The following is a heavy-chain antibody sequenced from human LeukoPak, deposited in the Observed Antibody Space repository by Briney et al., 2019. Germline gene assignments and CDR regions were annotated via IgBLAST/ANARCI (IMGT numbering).Heavy chain of an antibody. CDR3: ATDHIGGSNYFEY. V-gene: IGHV1-69*06. Sequence: SVKVTCKASGGSFRRYGISWVRQAPGQGLEWMGRITPMSGTVNYAQKFQGRVTINADTSTSIAYLELGSLRSQDTAVYYCATDHIGGSNYFEYWGQGTLVTVSS. CDR2: ITPMSGTV. CDR1: GGSFRRYG. D-gene: IGHD3-16*01. J-gene: IGHJ4*02.